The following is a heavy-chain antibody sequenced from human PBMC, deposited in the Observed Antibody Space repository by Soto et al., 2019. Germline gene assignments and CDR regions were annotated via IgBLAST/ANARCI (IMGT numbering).Heavy chain of an antibody. J-gene: IGHJ4*02. CDR1: GFSFNNHG. CDR2: IWYDGSYK. Sequence: QVPLAESGGGVVQPGRSLRLSCAASGFSFNNHGMHWVRQAPGKGLEWVAVIWYDGSYKYYADSFKGRFTISRDNSKNTLYLQMNSLRAEYTALYYCARQHMVSYYFDSLGQGTLVTVSS. CDR3: ARQHMVSYYFDS. V-gene: IGHV3-33*01. D-gene: IGHD2-8*01.